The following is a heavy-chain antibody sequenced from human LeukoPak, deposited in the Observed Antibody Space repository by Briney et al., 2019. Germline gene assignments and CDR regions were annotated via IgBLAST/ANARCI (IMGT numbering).Heavy chain of an antibody. CDR1: GYTLTELS. CDR3: ATTTTVTTVYYYGMDV. CDR2: FDPEDGET. D-gene: IGHD4-11*01. J-gene: IGHJ6*02. Sequence: ASVKVSCKVSGYTLTELSMHWVRQAPGKGLEWMGGFDPEDGETIYAQKFQGRVTTTEDTSTDTAYMELSSLRSEDTAVYYCATTTTVTTVYYYGMDVWGQGTTVTVSS. V-gene: IGHV1-24*01.